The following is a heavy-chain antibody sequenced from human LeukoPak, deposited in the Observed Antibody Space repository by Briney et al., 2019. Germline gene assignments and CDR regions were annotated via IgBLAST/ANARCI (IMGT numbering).Heavy chain of an antibody. CDR2: ISAYNGNT. Sequence: ASVKVSCKASGYTFTSYGISWVRQAPGQGLEWMGWISAYNGNTNYAQKLQGRVTMTTDTSTSTAYMELSSLRSEDTAVYYCARHIVATITNYYYYGMDVWGQGTTVTVSS. CDR1: GYTFTSYG. J-gene: IGHJ6*02. CDR3: ARHIVATITNYYYYGMDV. V-gene: IGHV1-18*01. D-gene: IGHD5-12*01.